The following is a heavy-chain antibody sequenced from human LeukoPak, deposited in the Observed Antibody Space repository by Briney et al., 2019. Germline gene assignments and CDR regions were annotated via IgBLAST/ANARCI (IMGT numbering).Heavy chain of an antibody. CDR1: GASVCSGIYY. CDR2: IYYSGST. J-gene: IGHJ5*02. CDR3: ARYGWLDVWFDP. D-gene: IGHD2-8*02. Sequence: SETLSLTCTVSGASVCSGIYYWTWIRQPPGKGLEWIGYIYYSGSTNYNPSLKSRVTISVDTSKNQFSLKLSSVTAADTAVYYCARYGWLDVWFDPWGQGTLVTVSS. V-gene: IGHV4-61*01.